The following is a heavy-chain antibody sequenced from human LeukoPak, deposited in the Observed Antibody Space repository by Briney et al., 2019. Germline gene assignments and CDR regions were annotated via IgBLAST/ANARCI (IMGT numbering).Heavy chain of an antibody. CDR3: ARSIVVVVAATNNWFDP. V-gene: IGHV1-18*04. D-gene: IGHD2-15*01. Sequence: GASVKVSCMASGYTFTSYGISWVRQAPGQGLEWMGWISAYNGNTNYAQKLQGRVIMTTDTSTSTAYMELRSLRSDDTAVYYCARSIVVVVAATNNWFDPWGQGTLVTVSS. CDR1: GYTFTSYG. J-gene: IGHJ5*02. CDR2: ISAYNGNT.